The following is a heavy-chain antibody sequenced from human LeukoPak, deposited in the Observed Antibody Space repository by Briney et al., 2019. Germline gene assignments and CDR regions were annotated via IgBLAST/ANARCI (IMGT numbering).Heavy chain of an antibody. CDR1: GFTFSSYG. D-gene: IGHD6-13*01. CDR3: AKDDIAAAAFDY. V-gene: IGHV3-30*18. J-gene: IGHJ4*02. Sequence: GGSLRLSCAASGFTFSSYGMHWVRQAPGKGLEWVAVISYGGSNKYYADSVKGRFTISRDNSKNTLYLQMNSLRAEDTAVYYCAKDDIAAAAFDYWGQGTLVTVSS. CDR2: ISYGGSNK.